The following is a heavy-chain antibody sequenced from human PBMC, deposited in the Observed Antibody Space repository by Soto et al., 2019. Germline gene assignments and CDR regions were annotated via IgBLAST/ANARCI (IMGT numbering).Heavy chain of an antibody. J-gene: IGHJ4*02. Sequence: SGFTFSSYAMHWVRQAPGKGLEWVAVISYDGSNKYYADSVKGRFTISRDNSKNTLCLQMNSLRAEDTAVYYCARDPWYPDYWGQGTLVTVSS. D-gene: IGHD2-15*01. CDR1: GFTFSSYA. CDR2: ISYDGSNK. V-gene: IGHV3-30-3*01. CDR3: ARDPWYPDY.